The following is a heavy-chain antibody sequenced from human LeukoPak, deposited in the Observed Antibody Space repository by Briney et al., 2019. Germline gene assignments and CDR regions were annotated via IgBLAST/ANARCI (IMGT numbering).Heavy chain of an antibody. CDR1: GFTFGDYA. Sequence: PGGSLRLSCTASGFTFGDYAMSWFRQAPGKGLEWVGRIKSKADGGTADYATPVKGRFTISRDDSKNTLYLQMNSLKTEDTAVYYCTTYNDKDAFNIWGQGTMVTVSS. D-gene: IGHD1-1*01. J-gene: IGHJ3*02. CDR2: IKSKADGGTA. CDR3: TTYNDKDAFNI. V-gene: IGHV3-15*01.